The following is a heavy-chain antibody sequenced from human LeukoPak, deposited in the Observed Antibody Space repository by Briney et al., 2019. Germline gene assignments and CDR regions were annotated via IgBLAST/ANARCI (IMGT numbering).Heavy chain of an antibody. D-gene: IGHD1-26*01. CDR1: GGTFSSYA. J-gene: IGHJ4*02. V-gene: IGHV1-69*05. CDR2: IIPIFGTA. Sequence: GSSVKVSCKASGGTFSSYAISWVRQAPGQGLEWMGRIIPIFGTANYAQKFQGRVTITTDESTSTAYMELSSLRSEDTAVNYWAGGVGPIMPLYLDYWGQGTLSPSPQ. CDR3: AGGVGPIMPLYLDY.